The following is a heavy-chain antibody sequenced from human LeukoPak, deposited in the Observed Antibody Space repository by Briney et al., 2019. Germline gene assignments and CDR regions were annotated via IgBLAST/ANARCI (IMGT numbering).Heavy chain of an antibody. D-gene: IGHD6-13*01. CDR2: IIPIFGTA. Sequence: SVKVSCKASGGTFSSYAISWVRQAPGQGLEWMGGIIPIFGTANYAQKFQGRVTITADESTSTAYMELSSLRSEDTAVYYCAREGLLEEYSSSWYGFDYWGQGTLVTVSS. V-gene: IGHV1-69*13. CDR1: GGTFSSYA. CDR3: AREGLLEEYSSSWYGFDY. J-gene: IGHJ4*02.